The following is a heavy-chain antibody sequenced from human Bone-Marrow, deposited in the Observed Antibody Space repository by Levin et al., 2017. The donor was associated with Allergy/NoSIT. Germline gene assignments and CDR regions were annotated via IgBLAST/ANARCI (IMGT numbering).Heavy chain of an antibody. V-gene: IGHV1-69*06. Sequence: GASVKVSCKASGGTLSSHAFSWVRQAPGQGLEWMGGIMPLLNTPEYAQKFQGRVTISVDTSSSTTYMELTSLTSEDTAVYFCARDPPTPWGQGTLVTVSS. CDR3: ARDPPTP. J-gene: IGHJ5*02. CDR1: GGTLSSHA. CDR2: IMPLLNTP. D-gene: IGHD1-26*01.